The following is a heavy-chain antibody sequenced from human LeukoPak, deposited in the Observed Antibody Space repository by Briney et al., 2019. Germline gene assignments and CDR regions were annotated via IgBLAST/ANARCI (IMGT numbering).Heavy chain of an antibody. J-gene: IGHJ6*02. CDR1: GFTFSGFG. D-gene: IGHD3-10*01. Sequence: GGSLRLSCAASGFTFSGFGMSWVRRTPGKGLEWVSCISGSGGNTYYADSVKGRFTISRDNAKNTLYLQMNSLRAEGTAVYYGAKRGELVHGYYGMDVWGQGTTVTVSS. CDR3: AKRGELVHGYYGMDV. CDR2: ISGSGGNT. V-gene: IGHV3-23*01.